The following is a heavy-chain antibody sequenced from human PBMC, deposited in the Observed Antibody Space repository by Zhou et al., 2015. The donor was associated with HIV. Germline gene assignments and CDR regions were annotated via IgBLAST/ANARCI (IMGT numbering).Heavy chain of an antibody. CDR3: ARDLPGAVAGTEGD. CDR1: GGTFSSYT. V-gene: IGHV1-69*08. Sequence: QVQLVQSGAEVKKPGSSVKVSCKASGGTFSSYTISWVRQAPGQGLEWMGRIIPILGIANYAQKFQGRVTITADKSTSTAYMELSSLRSEDTAVYYCARDLPGAVAGTEGDWGQGTLVTVSS. D-gene: IGHD6-19*01. CDR2: IIPILGIA. J-gene: IGHJ4*02.